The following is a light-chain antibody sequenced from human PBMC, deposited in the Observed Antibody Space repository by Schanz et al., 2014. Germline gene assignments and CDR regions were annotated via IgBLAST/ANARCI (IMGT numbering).Light chain of an antibody. CDR1: SSDVGSYNL. J-gene: IGLJ2*01. Sequence: QSALTQPASVSGSPGQSITISCTGTSSDVGSYNLVSWYQQHPGKAPKLMIYEGSKRPSGVSNRFSGSKFGNTASLTISGLQAEDEADYYCSSYTSSVTTVFGGGTKVTVL. V-gene: IGLV2-14*02. CDR2: EGS. CDR3: SSYTSSVTTV.